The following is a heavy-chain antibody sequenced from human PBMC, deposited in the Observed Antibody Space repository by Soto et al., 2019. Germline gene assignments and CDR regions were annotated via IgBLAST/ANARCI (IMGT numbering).Heavy chain of an antibody. CDR2: ITGNGDTT. CDR1: GFTFINTG. D-gene: IGHD3-22*01. Sequence: GSLRLSCAGSGFTFINTGMSWVRQAPGQGLEWVSAITGNGDTTYYADSVKGRFTISRDNSKSTLYLQMNSLRAEDTAVYYCAKIDGYFDYWGQGTLVTVSS. CDR3: AKIDGYFDY. J-gene: IGHJ4*02. V-gene: IGHV3-23*01.